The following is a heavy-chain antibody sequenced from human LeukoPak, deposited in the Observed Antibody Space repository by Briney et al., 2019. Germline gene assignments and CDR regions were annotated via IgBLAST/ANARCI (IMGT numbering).Heavy chain of an antibody. Sequence: SETLSLTCAVYGGSFSGYYWSWIRQPPGKGLEWIGEINHSGSTNYNPSLKSRVTISVDTSKNQFSLKLSSVTAADTAVYYCARGAWGVVMTHDYWGQGTLVTVSS. J-gene: IGHJ4*02. CDR3: ARGAWGVVMTHDY. D-gene: IGHD3-3*01. CDR2: INHSGST. CDR1: GGSFSGYY. V-gene: IGHV4-34*01.